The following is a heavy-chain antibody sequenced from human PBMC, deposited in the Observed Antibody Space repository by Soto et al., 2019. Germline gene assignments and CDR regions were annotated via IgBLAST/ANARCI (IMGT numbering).Heavy chain of an antibody. CDR1: GYTFAVYY. CDR3: ARGRGSSSNNFFDP. J-gene: IGHJ5*02. Sequence: ASVKVSCKASGYTFAVYYMHWVRQAPGQGPEWMGWINPNSGRTNYAQKFLGKVTMTRDTSISTAYMELSRLTSDDTAVYYCARGRGSSSNNFFDPWGQGALVTAPQ. V-gene: IGHV1-2*02. CDR2: INPNSGRT. D-gene: IGHD6-6*01.